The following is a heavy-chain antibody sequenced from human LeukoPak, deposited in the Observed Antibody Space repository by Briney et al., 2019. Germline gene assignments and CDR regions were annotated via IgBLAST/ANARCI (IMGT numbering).Heavy chain of an antibody. J-gene: IGHJ4*02. CDR3: AGANYDFWGGTKNTDY. D-gene: IGHD3-3*01. V-gene: IGHV4-30-2*01. CDR1: GGSISSGGYS. CDR2: IYHSGST. Sequence: SSETLSLTCAVSGGSISSGGYSWSWIRQPPGKGLEWIGYIYHSGSTYYNPSLKSRVTISVDRSKNQFSLKLSSVTAADTAVYYCAGANYDFWGGTKNTDYWGQGTLVTVSS.